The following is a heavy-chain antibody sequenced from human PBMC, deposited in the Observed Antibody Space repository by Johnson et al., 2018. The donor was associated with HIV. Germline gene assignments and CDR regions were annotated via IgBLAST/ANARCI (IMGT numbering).Heavy chain of an antibody. CDR3: ARGSSDTSGYYPDVAFDI. J-gene: IGHJ3*02. D-gene: IGHD3-22*01. V-gene: IGHV3-66*01. CDR2: FDTTGGT. CDR1: GFTFSSYA. Sequence: VQLVESGGGLVQPGGSLRLSCAASGFTFSSYAMHWVRQAPGKGLEWVSVFDTTGGTNYADFAKGRFTISTDTSKNTLYLQMKSRRVEDTAVYYCARGSSDTSGYYPDVAFDIWGQGTMVTVSS.